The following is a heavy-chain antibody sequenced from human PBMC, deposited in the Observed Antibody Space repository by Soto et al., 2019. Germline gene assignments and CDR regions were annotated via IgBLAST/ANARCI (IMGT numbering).Heavy chain of an antibody. Sequence: SETLSLTCTVSGGSISSRGYYCSWIRQFPGKGLEWIGYISYSESTDYNPSLKSRVTISADTSKNQFSLKLSSVTAADTAVYYCAGGNDYAKIGYWGQGAQVTVSS. CDR3: AGGNDYAKIGY. CDR2: ISYSEST. D-gene: IGHD4-17*01. V-gene: IGHV4-31*03. CDR1: GGSISSRGYY. J-gene: IGHJ4*02.